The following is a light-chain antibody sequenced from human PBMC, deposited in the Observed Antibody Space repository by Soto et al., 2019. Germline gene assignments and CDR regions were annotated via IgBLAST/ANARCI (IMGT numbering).Light chain of an antibody. CDR2: DVT. CDR3: SLYTTIETGI. Sequence: QSALAQPASVSGSPGQSITISCTGTSSDVGAYNYVSWYHQHHPGKAPELIIYDVTDRPSGVSTRFSGSKSGNTASLTISGIQAEDEGDYYCSLYTTIETGIFGGGTKVTVL. CDR1: SSDVGAYNY. V-gene: IGLV2-14*01. J-gene: IGLJ2*01.